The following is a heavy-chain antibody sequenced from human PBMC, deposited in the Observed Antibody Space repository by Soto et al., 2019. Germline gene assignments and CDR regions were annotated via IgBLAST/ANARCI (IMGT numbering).Heavy chain of an antibody. J-gene: IGHJ6*03. Sequence: GASVKVSCKASGYTFTGYYMHWVRQAPGQGLEWMGWINPNSGGTNYAQKFQGWVTMTRDTSISTAYMELSRLRSDDTAVYYCARGRVDGSGSYAQRTYYYYYYYMDVWGKGTTVTVSS. V-gene: IGHV1-2*04. CDR3: ARGRVDGSGSYAQRTYYYYYYYMDV. CDR1: GYTFTGYY. D-gene: IGHD3-10*01. CDR2: INPNSGGT.